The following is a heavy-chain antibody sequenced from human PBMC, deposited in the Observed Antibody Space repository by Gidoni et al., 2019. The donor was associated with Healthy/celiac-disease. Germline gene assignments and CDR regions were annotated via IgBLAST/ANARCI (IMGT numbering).Heavy chain of an antibody. CDR2: IKSKTNGGTT. D-gene: IGHD6-13*01. CDR3: STVGSWYPGEY. Sequence: EVQLVESGGGLVKPGGSLRLSCAASRFTFTTAWMSWVRQAPGKGLEWVGRIKSKTNGGTTDYAAPVKGRFTISRDDSQNTLFLQMNSLKTEDTAVYYCSTVGSWYPGEYWGQGTLVTVSS. J-gene: IGHJ4*02. V-gene: IGHV3-15*01. CDR1: RFTFTTAW.